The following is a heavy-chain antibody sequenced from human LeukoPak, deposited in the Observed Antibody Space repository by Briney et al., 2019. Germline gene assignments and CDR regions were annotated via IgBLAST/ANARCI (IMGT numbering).Heavy chain of an antibody. V-gene: IGHV4-4*09. J-gene: IGHJ5*02. CDR2: IDTSGST. CDR1: GGSISSHY. Sequence: KPSETLSLTCTVSGGSISSHYWSWIRQPPGKGLEWIGYIDTSGSTNYNPSFKSRVTILVDTSENQFSLKLTSVTAADTAVYYCARGRGDLDIVATILGHRAISGNWFDPWGQGTLVTVSS. D-gene: IGHD5-12*01. CDR3: ARGRGDLDIVATILGHRAISGNWFDP.